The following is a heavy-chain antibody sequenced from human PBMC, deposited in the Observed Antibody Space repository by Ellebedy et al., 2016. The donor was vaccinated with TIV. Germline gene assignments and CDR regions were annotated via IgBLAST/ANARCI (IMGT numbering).Heavy chain of an antibody. D-gene: IGHD5-24*01. CDR3: ARDMGRWLQFLAY. Sequence: GGSLRLSCAAPGFAFNNYNMIWVRQATGKGLEWISYISSDGITTDYADSVKGRFTISRDNAKASVYLQMNSLRAEDTAVYYCARDMGRWLQFLAYWGQGTLVTVSS. CDR1: GFAFNNYN. J-gene: IGHJ4*02. CDR2: ISSDGITT. V-gene: IGHV3-48*03.